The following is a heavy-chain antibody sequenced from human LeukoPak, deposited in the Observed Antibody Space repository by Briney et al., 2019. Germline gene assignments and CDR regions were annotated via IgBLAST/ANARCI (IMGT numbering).Heavy chain of an antibody. CDR2: ISGYNGHT. V-gene: IGHV1-18*04. CDR3: ARRWTTMTDDYFCY. CDR1: GHTYTSYN. D-gene: IGHD5-12*01. J-gene: IGHJ4*02. Sequence: ASVKVSCKASGHTYTSYNIGWLRRAPGQGLEWRGRISGYNGHTNYARRHQGRVTMTTDTSTSTAYLELRSLRSDDTAVFYCARRWTTMTDDYFCYWGQGTLVIVSS.